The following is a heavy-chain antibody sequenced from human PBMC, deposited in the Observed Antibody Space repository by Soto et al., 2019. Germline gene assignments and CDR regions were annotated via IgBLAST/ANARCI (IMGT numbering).Heavy chain of an antibody. J-gene: IGHJ4*02. D-gene: IGHD5-12*01. CDR1: GGSISSSY. CDR3: ARHYGDGYDYVDY. CDR2: IYDSGST. V-gene: IGHV4-59*08. Sequence: SETLSLTCTVSGGSISSSYWSWIRQPPGKGLEWIGYIYDSGSTYYNSSLKSRVTMSVDTSKNQFSLKLSSVTAADTAVYYCARHYGDGYDYVDYWGQGTLVTVS.